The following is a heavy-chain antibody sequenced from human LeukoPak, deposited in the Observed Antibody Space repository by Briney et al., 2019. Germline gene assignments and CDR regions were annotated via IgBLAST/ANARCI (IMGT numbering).Heavy chain of an antibody. J-gene: IGHJ6*02. D-gene: IGHD1-26*01. V-gene: IGHV1-69*01. Sequence: SVKVSCKASGGTFSSYAISWVRQAPEQGLEWMGGIIPIFGTANYAQKFQGRVTITADESTSTAYMELSSLRSEDTAVYYCARAGGPYYYYYGMDVWGQGTTVTVSS. CDR2: IIPIFGTA. CDR3: ARAGGPYYYYYGMDV. CDR1: GGTFSSYA.